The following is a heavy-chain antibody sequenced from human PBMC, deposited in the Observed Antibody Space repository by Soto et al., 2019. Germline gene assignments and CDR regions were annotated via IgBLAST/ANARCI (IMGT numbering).Heavy chain of an antibody. CDR3: ASSPHKDSRPDY. V-gene: IGHV3-7*03. CDR2: IKYDGSEK. CDR1: GFTFSSYW. D-gene: IGHD3-22*01. Sequence: PGGSLRLSCAASGFTFSSYWMIWVRQAPGRGLEWMANIKYDGSEKYYVDSVKGRLTISRDNAKNSLYLQMNSLRAEDTAVYYCASSPHKDSRPDYWGQGTLVTVSS. J-gene: IGHJ4*02.